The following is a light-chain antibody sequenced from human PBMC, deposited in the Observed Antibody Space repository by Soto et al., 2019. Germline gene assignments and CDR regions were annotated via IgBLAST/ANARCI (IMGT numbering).Light chain of an antibody. CDR1: QDIANF. CDR3: QQYYSYPWT. CDR2: AAS. V-gene: IGKV1-16*01. J-gene: IGKJ1*01. Sequence: DIQMTQSPSSLSASVGDRVSITCRASQDIANFLAWYQHKAGKVPTLLIYAASTLQSGVPSRFSGSGSGTDFTLTISCLQSEDFATYYCQQYYSYPWTFGQGTKVDI.